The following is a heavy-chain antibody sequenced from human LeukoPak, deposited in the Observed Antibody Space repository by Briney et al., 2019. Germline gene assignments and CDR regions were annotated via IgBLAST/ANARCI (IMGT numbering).Heavy chain of an antibody. CDR2: IYYSGST. J-gene: IGHJ1*01. CDR3: AREAGSGDGDFQH. CDR1: GGSFSSYY. V-gene: IGHV4-59*01. Sequence: PSETLSLTCTVSGGSFSSYYWSWIRQPPGKGLEWIGHIYYSGSTNYNPSLKSRVTISVDTSKNQFSLRLSSVTAADTAVYYCAREAGSGDGDFQHWGPGTLVTVSS. D-gene: IGHD2-21*01.